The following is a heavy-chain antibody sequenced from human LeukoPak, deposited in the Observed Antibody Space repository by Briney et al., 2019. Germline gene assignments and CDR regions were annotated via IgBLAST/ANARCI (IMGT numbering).Heavy chain of an antibody. D-gene: IGHD4-11*01. J-gene: IGHJ5*02. CDR2: IYHSGST. CDR3: ARVRGGTVTTLFDP. V-gene: IGHV4-30-2*01. CDR1: GGSISSGGYS. Sequence: PSQTLSLTCAVSGGSISSGGYSWSWIRQPPGKGLEWIRYIYHSGSTYYNPSLKSRVTISVDRSKNQFSLKLSSVTAADTAVYYCARVRGGTVTTLFDPWGQGTLVTVSS.